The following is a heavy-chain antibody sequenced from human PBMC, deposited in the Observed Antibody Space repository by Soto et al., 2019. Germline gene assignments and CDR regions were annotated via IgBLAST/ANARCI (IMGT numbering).Heavy chain of an antibody. D-gene: IGHD1-1*01. Sequence: EVQLLESGGGLVQPGGSLRLSCAASGFTFSSYAMSWVRQAPGKGLEWVLAISGSGGSTYYADSVKGRFTISRDNSKNTLYLQMNSLRAEDTAVYYCAKVEGPTETGTTANWGQGTLVTVSS. CDR1: GFTFSSYA. CDR2: ISGSGGST. V-gene: IGHV3-23*01. J-gene: IGHJ4*02. CDR3: AKVEGPTETGTTAN.